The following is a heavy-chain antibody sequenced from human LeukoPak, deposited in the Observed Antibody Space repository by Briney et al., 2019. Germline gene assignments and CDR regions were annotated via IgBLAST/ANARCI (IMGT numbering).Heavy chain of an antibody. D-gene: IGHD4-23*01. J-gene: IGHJ4*01. Sequence: GGSLRLSCAASGFTVSSNYMSWVRQAPGKGLEWVSVIYSGGSTYYADSVKGRFTISRDNSKNTLYLQMNSLRAEDTAVYYCAKVPRDYGGNSDWYYWGQGTLVTVSS. V-gene: IGHV3-53*01. CDR1: GFTVSSNY. CDR3: AKVPRDYGGNSDWYY. CDR2: IYSGGST.